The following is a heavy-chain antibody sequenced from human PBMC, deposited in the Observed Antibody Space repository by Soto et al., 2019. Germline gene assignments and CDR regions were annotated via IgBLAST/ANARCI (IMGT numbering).Heavy chain of an antibody. Sequence: GASVKVSCKASGGTFSSYTISWVRQAPGQGLEWMGRITPILGIANYAQKFQGRVTITADKSTSTAYMELSSLRSEDTAVYYCARESYYDILTGYYGSCFDYWGQGTLVTVSS. J-gene: IGHJ4*02. V-gene: IGHV1-69*04. CDR3: ARESYYDILTGYYGSCFDY. CDR2: ITPILGIA. D-gene: IGHD3-9*01. CDR1: GGTFSSYT.